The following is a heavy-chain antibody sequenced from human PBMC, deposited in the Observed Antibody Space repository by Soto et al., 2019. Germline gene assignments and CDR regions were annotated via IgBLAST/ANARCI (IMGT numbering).Heavy chain of an antibody. Sequence: QPGGSLRLSCAASGFTFSSYGMHWVRQAPGKGLEWVAVIWYDGSNKYYADSVKGRFTISRDNSKNTLYLQMNSLRAEDTAVYYCARAAWYCSGGSCSIDYWGQGTLVTVSS. CDR1: GFTFSSYG. V-gene: IGHV3-33*01. CDR3: ARAAWYCSGGSCSIDY. D-gene: IGHD2-15*01. CDR2: IWYDGSNK. J-gene: IGHJ4*02.